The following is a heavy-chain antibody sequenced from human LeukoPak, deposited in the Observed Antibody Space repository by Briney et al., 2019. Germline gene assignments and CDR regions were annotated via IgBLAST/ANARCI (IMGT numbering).Heavy chain of an antibody. CDR2: IYYSGST. CDR1: VYSISSGYD. CDR3: ARSFVYDSSGGSGYFDY. V-gene: IGHV4-38-2*02. J-gene: IGHJ4*02. Sequence: SETLSLTCTVSVYSISSGYDLGWIRQPPGKGLEWIRSIYYSGSTSYNPSLKSRVTISVDTSKNQFSLKLTSLTAADTAMYYCARSFVYDSSGGSGYFDYWGQGTLVTVSS. D-gene: IGHD3-22*01.